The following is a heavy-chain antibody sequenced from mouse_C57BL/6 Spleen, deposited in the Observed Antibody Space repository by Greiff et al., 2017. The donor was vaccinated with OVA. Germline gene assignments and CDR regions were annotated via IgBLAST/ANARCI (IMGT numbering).Heavy chain of an antibody. CDR1: GYTFTSYG. J-gene: IGHJ1*03. CDR3: ARRGWDVSYWYFDV. CDR2: IYPRSGNT. D-gene: IGHD4-1*01. V-gene: IGHV1-81*01. Sequence: VKLEESGAELARPGASVKLSCKASGYTFTSYGISWVKQRTGQGLEWIGEIYPRSGNTYYNEKFKGKATLTADKSSSTAYMELRSLTSEDSAVYFCARRGWDVSYWYFDVWGTGTTVTVSS.